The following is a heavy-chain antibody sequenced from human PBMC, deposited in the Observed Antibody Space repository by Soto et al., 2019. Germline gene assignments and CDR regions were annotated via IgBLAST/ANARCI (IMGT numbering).Heavy chain of an antibody. CDR1: GYTLTDLS. Sequence: ASVKVSCKVSGYTLTDLSMHWVRQAPGKGLEWMGGFDPQDGETIYAQRFQGRVTMTEDTSTGTAYMELRSLRSEDTAVYYCAREGYSYGYFYYGMDVWGQGTTVTVSS. CDR3: AREGYSYGYFYYGMDV. V-gene: IGHV1-24*01. CDR2: FDPQDGET. J-gene: IGHJ6*02. D-gene: IGHD5-18*01.